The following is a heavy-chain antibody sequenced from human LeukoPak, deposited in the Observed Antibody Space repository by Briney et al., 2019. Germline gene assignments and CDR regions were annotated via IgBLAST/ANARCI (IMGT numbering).Heavy chain of an antibody. J-gene: IGHJ4*02. D-gene: IGHD2-15*01. CDR2: ISDDGSNK. CDR3: LRANCGGSCFLIDY. V-gene: IGHV3-30*04. CDR1: GFTFSSYA. Sequence: PGGSLRLSCAASGFTFSSYAMHWVRQAPGKGLEWVALISDDGSNKFYADSVKRRFTISRDNSKNTLYLQMNSLRAEDTAVYYCLRANCGGSCFLIDYWGQGTLVTVSS.